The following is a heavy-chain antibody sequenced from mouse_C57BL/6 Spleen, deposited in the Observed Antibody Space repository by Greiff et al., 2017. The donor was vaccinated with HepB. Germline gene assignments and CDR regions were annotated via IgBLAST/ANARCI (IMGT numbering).Heavy chain of an antibody. Sequence: EVKLMESGGGLVKPGGSLKLSCAASGFTFSSYAMSWVRQTPEKRLEWVATISDGGSYTYYPDNVKGRFTISRDNAKNNLYLQMSHLKSEDTAMYYCARDYHDGYYENYFDYWGQGTTLTVSS. J-gene: IGHJ2*01. V-gene: IGHV5-4*01. D-gene: IGHD2-3*01. CDR3: ARDYHDGYYENYFDY. CDR2: ISDGGSYT. CDR1: GFTFSSYA.